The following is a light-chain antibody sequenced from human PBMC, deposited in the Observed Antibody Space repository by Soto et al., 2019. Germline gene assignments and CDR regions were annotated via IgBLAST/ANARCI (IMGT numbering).Light chain of an antibody. Sequence: QSALSQPASVSGSPGQSITISCTGSSSDVGRYDYVSWYQQHPDKAPKLMIFDVNNRPSGVSNRFSGSKPGNTASLTISGLQAEDEADYYCNSYTTSDSYVFGTGTKVTVL. J-gene: IGLJ1*01. CDR1: SSDVGRYDY. CDR3: NSYTTSDSYV. CDR2: DVN. V-gene: IGLV2-14*03.